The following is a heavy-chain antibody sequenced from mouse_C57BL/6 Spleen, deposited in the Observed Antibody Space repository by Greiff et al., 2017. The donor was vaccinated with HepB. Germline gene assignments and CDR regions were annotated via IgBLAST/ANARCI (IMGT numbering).Heavy chain of an antibody. CDR1: GFSLTSYA. V-gene: IGHV2-9-1*01. Sequence: VKLVESGPGLVAPSQSLSITCTVSGFSLTSYAISWVRQPPGKGLEWLGVIWTGGGTNYNSALKSRLSISKDNSKSQVFLKMNSLQTDDTARYYCARNFDYYGSSYDWFAYWGQGTLVTVSA. CDR2: IWTGGGT. CDR3: ARNFDYYGSSYDWFAY. J-gene: IGHJ3*01. D-gene: IGHD1-1*01.